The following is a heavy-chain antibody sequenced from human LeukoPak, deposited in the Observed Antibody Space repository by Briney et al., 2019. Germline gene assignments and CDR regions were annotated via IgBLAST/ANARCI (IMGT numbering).Heavy chain of an antibody. V-gene: IGHV4-59*01. J-gene: IGHJ5*02. Sequence: WETLSLTCTVSGGSISSYYWSWIREPPGKGLEWIGYIYYSGSTNYNPSLKSRVTISVDTSKNQFSLKLSSVTAADTAVYYCASARGYYDILTVYQTNWFDPWDQGTLVTVSS. D-gene: IGHD3-9*01. CDR2: IYYSGST. CDR1: GGSISSYY. CDR3: ASARGYYDILTVYQTNWFDP.